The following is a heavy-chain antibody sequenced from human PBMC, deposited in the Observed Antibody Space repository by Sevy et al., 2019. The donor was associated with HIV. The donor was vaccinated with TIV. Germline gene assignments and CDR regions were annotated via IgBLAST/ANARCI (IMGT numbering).Heavy chain of an antibody. CDR3: ARDRVTGISGGYYYYYGMDV. CDR2: ISYDGHNK. CDR1: GFTFSSYA. J-gene: IGHJ6*02. Sequence: GGSLRLSCAASGFTFSSYAMHWVRQAPGKGLEWVAVISYDGHNKYYADSVKGRFTMSRDNSKNTLYLQMNSLRAEDTAVYYCARDRVTGISGGYYYYYGMDVWGQRTTVTVSS. D-gene: IGHD2-8*02. V-gene: IGHV3-30-3*01.